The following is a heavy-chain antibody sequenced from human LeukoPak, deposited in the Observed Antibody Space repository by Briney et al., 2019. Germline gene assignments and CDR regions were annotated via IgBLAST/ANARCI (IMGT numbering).Heavy chain of an antibody. J-gene: IGHJ3*02. V-gene: IGHV3-30*18. CDR3: AKDLYLALWAFDI. Sequence: GGCLRLSCAASGFTFSSYAMHWVRQAPGKGLEWVAVISYDGSNKYYADSVKGRFTISRDNSKNTLYLQMNSLRAEDTAVYYCAKDLYLALWAFDIWGQGTMVTVSS. CDR2: ISYDGSNK. CDR1: GFTFSSYA. D-gene: IGHD2-8*01.